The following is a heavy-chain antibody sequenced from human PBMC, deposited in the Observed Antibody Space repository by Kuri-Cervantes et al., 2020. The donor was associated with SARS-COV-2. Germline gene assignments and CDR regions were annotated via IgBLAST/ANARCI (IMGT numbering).Heavy chain of an antibody. CDR1: GYTFTSYD. CDR2: MNPNSGNT. J-gene: IGHJ5*02. Sequence: ASVKVSCKASGYTFTSYDINWVRQATGQGLEWMGWMNPNSGNTGYAQKFQGRVTMTRNTSISTAYMELSRLRSDDTAVYYCAREAAAGYIDPWGQGTLVTVSS. V-gene: IGHV1-8*01. CDR3: AREAAAGYIDP. D-gene: IGHD6-13*01.